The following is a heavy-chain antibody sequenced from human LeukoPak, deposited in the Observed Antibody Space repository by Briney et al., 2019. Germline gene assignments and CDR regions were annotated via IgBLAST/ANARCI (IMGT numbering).Heavy chain of an antibody. J-gene: IGHJ4*02. CDR2: ISAYNGNT. D-gene: IGHD4-17*01. CDR1: AYTFTSYG. Sequence: ASVKVSCKASAYTFTSYGISWVRQAPGQGLEWLGWISAYNGNTNHAQKLQGRVTMTTDTSTSTAYMELRSLRSDDTAVYYCARFLEYGDYWDPSFDYWGQGTLVTVSS. CDR3: ARFLEYGDYWDPSFDY. V-gene: IGHV1-18*01.